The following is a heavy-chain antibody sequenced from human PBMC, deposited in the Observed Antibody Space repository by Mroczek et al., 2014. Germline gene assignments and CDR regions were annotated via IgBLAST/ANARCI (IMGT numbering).Heavy chain of an antibody. CDR3: AREGVVVVAATRYYYYGMDV. V-gene: IGHV4-61*02. CDR2: IYTSGST. J-gene: IGHJ6*02. D-gene: IGHD2-15*01. CDR1: GGSISSGSYY. Sequence: QVQLVQSGPGLVKPSQTLSLTCTVSGGSISSGSYYWSWIRQPAGKGLEWIGRIYTSGSTNYNPSLKSRVTISVDTSKNQFSLKLSSVTAADTAVYYCAREGVVVVAATRYYYYGMDVWGQGTTVTVSS.